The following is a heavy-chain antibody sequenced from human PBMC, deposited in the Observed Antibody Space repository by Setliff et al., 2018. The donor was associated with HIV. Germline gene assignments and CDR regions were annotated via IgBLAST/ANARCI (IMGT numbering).Heavy chain of an antibody. D-gene: IGHD6-13*01. CDR3: AGAVGSSNWLRALDY. CDR2: IYYSGST. Sequence: PSETLSLTCTVSGGSISSSSYYWGWIRQPPGKGLEWIGSIYYSGSTYYNPSLKSRVTISVDTSKNQFSLKLTSVTAADTAVYYCAGAVGSSNWLRALDYWGQGTLVTVSS. V-gene: IGHV4-39*07. J-gene: IGHJ4*02. CDR1: GGSISSSSYY.